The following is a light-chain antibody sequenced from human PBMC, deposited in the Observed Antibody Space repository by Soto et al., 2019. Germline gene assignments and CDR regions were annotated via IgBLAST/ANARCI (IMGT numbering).Light chain of an antibody. Sequence: EIVMTQSPATLSVSPGERATLSCRASQSVSSNLAWYQQKPGQAPRLLIYDASNRATGIPDRFSGSGSETDFTLTISRLEPEDFAVYYCQQYGSSLTFGGGTKVDIK. CDR1: QSVSSN. CDR2: DAS. CDR3: QQYGSSLT. J-gene: IGKJ4*01. V-gene: IGKV3-20*01.